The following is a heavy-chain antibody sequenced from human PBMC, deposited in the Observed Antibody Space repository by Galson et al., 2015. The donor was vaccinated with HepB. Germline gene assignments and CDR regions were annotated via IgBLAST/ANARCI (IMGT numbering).Heavy chain of an antibody. Sequence: SLRLSCAASGFTFSSYGMHWVRQAPGKGLGWVAVISYDGSNKYYADSVQGRFTISRDNSKNTLYLQMNSLRAEDTAVYYCAKDRVLGLGFNGMDVWCQGTTVTVSS. J-gene: IGHJ6*02. CDR1: GFTFSSYG. CDR3: AKDRVLGLGFNGMDV. D-gene: IGHD3-16*01. CDR2: ISYDGSNK. V-gene: IGHV3-30*18.